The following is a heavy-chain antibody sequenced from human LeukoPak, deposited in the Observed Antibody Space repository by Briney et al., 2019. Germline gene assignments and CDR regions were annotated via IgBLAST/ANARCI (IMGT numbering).Heavy chain of an antibody. CDR3: ARAPPQGQQLVLGAFDI. CDR1: GFTFSSYW. V-gene: IGHV3-7*01. CDR2: IKQDGSEK. J-gene: IGHJ3*02. Sequence: PGGSLRLSCAASGFTFSSYWMSWVRQAPGKGLEWVANIKQDGSEKYYVDSVKGRFTISRDNAKNSLYLQMNSLRAEDTAVYYCARAPPQGQQLVLGAFDIWGQGTMVTVSS. D-gene: IGHD6-13*01.